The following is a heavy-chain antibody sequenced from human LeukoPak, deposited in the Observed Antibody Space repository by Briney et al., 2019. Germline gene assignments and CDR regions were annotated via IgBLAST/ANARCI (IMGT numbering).Heavy chain of an antibody. J-gene: IGHJ3*02. CDR1: GFTFSSYA. V-gene: IGHV3-23*01. CDR2: ISGSGGST. D-gene: IGHD3-22*01. CDR3: AIRPYYYDSSGYSDAFDI. Sequence: GGSLRLSCAASGFTFSSYAMSWVRQAPGKGLEWVSAISGSGGSTYYADSVKGRFTISRDNSKNTLHLQMNSLRAEDTAVYYCAIRPYYYDSSGYSDAFDIWGQGTMVTVSS.